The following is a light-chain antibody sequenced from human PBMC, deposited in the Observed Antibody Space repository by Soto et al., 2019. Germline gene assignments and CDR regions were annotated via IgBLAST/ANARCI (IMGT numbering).Light chain of an antibody. CDR2: GAS. Sequence: DIQMTQSPSSLSASVGDRVTITCRASQSIYTHLNWYQQKSGKAPQLLIYGASTLQSGVPSRFSGSGAGTDFTITNNSLQPEDFATDFCQQTYTTPRTFGEGTKLEI. J-gene: IGKJ2*01. V-gene: IGKV1-39*01. CDR3: QQTYTTPRT. CDR1: QSIYTH.